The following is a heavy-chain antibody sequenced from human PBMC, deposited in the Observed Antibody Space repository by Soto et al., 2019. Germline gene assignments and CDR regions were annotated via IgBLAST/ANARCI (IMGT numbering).Heavy chain of an antibody. J-gene: IGHJ4*02. Sequence: QVQLVQSGAEVKKTGSSVRVSCKASGGTFTSYRINSLRQAPGHGLEWVGGIVPIRRTAEYAQEFQGRVTITADETARTAYMELRSLKSQDTAVYYCVRDSGAKLSSSWGQGTLVTVSS. CDR1: GGTFTSYR. CDR2: IVPIRRTA. CDR3: VRDSGAKLSSS. D-gene: IGHD6-13*01. V-gene: IGHV1-69*01.